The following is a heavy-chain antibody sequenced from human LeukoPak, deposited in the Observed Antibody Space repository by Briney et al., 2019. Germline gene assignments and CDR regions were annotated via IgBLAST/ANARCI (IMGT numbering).Heavy chain of an antibody. Sequence: ASETLSLTCTVSGGSISSYYWSWIRQPPGKGLEWIGYIYYSGSTNYNPSLKSRVTISVDTSKNQFSLKLSPVTAADTAVYYCARHGSSWYEKDYFDYWGQGTLVTVSS. CDR3: ARHGSSWYEKDYFDY. D-gene: IGHD6-13*01. V-gene: IGHV4-59*08. J-gene: IGHJ4*02. CDR1: GGSISSYY. CDR2: IYYSGST.